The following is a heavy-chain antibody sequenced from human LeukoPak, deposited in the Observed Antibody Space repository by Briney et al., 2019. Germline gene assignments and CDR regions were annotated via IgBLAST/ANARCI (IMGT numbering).Heavy chain of an antibody. V-gene: IGHV1-69*05. CDR1: GGTFSSYA. J-gene: IGHJ4*02. Sequence: GASVKVSCKASGGTFSSYAISWVRRAPGQGLEWMGRIIPIFGTANYAQKFQGRVTITTDESTSTAYMELSSLRSEDTAVYYCQVVVVAARDYWGQGTLVTVSS. D-gene: IGHD2-15*01. CDR2: IIPIFGTA. CDR3: QVVVVAARDY.